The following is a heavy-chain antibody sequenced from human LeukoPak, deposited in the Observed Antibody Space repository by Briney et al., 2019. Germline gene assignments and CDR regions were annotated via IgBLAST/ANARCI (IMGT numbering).Heavy chain of an antibody. Sequence: ASVKVSYKASGYTFTSYGISWVRQAPGQGLEWMGWISAYNGNTKYAQKLQGRVTMTTNTSTSTAYMELRSLRSDDTAVYYCARCPLRRASMTTVTTDWFDPWGQGTLVTVSS. D-gene: IGHD4-17*01. J-gene: IGHJ5*02. V-gene: IGHV1-18*01. CDR2: ISAYNGNT. CDR3: ARCPLRRASMTTVTTDWFDP. CDR1: GYTFTSYG.